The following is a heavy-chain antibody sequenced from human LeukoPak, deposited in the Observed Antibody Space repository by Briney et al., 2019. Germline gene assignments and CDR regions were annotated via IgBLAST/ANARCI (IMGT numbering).Heavy chain of an antibody. CDR3: ARGVYGSGTFSRFGWFDP. CDR2: INHSGST. Sequence: SETLSLTCAVYGGSFSDYYWSWIRQPPGKGLEWIGEINHSGSTNYNPSLKSRVTISVDTSKNQFSLKLSSVTAADTAVYYCARGVYGSGTFSRFGWFDPWGQGTLVTVSS. D-gene: IGHD3-10*01. CDR1: GGSFSDYY. J-gene: IGHJ5*02. V-gene: IGHV4-34*01.